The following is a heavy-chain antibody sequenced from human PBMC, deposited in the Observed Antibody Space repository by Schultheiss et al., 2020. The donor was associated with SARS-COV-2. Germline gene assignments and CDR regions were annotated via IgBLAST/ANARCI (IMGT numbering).Heavy chain of an antibody. CDR2: IIPIFGTA. D-gene: IGHD3-22*01. CDR3: AKRFYDSSGYCDY. Sequence: SVKVSCKASGGTFSSYAISWVRQAPGQGLEWMGGIIPIFGTANYAQKFQGRVTITADESTSTAYMELSSLRSEDTAIYYCAKRFYDSSGYCDYWGQGTLVTVSS. CDR1: GGTFSSYA. V-gene: IGHV1-69*13. J-gene: IGHJ4*02.